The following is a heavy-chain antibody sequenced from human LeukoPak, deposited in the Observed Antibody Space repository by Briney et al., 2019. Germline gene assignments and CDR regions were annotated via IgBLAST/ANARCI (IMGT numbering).Heavy chain of an antibody. CDR3: ARGHAPSGDPTYYHYGMDV. CDR2: INHSGST. D-gene: IGHD3-10*01. Sequence: SETLSLTCAVYGGSFSGYYWSWIRQPPGKGLEWIGEINHSGSTNYNPSLKSRVTISVDTSKNQFSLKLSSVTAADTAVYFCARGHAPSGDPTYYHYGMDVWGQGTTVTVSS. V-gene: IGHV4-34*01. CDR1: GGSFSGYY. J-gene: IGHJ6*02.